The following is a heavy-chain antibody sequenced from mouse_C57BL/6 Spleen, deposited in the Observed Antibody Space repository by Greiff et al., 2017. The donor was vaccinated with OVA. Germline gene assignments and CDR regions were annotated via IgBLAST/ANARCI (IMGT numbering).Heavy chain of an antibody. Sequence: EVKLQESGPGLVKPSQSLSLTCSVTGYSITSGYYWNWIRQFPGNKLEWMGYISYDGSNNYNPSLKNRISITRDTSKNQFFLKLNSVTTEDTATYYCARDRFITTVVATGDYWYFDVWGTGTTVTVSS. D-gene: IGHD1-1*01. CDR3: ARDRFITTVVATGDYWYFDV. J-gene: IGHJ1*03. V-gene: IGHV3-6*01. CDR2: ISYDGSN. CDR1: GYSITSGYY.